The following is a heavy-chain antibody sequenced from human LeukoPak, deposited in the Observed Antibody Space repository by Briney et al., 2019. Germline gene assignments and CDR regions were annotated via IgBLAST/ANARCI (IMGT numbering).Heavy chain of an antibody. V-gene: IGHV4-34*01. CDR3: ARSMTTMPTPLWY. CDR2: INHSGST. Sequence: SETLSLTCAVYGGSFSGYYWSWIRQPPGKGLEWIGEINHSGSTNYNPSLKSRVTISVDTSKNQFSLKLNSVTAADTAVYYCARSMTTMPTPLWYWGQGTLVIVAS. J-gene: IGHJ4*02. CDR1: GGSFSGYY. D-gene: IGHD4-17*01.